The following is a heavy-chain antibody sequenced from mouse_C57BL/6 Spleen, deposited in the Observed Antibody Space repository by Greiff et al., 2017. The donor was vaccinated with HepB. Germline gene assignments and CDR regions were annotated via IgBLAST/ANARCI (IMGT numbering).Heavy chain of an antibody. V-gene: IGHV1-26*01. J-gene: IGHJ3*01. D-gene: IGHD1-1*02. CDR2: INPNNGGT. Sequence: VQLQQSGPELVKPGASVKISCKASGYTFTDYYMNWVKQSHGKSLEWIGDINPNNGGTSYNQKFKGKATLTVDKSSSTAYMELRSLTSEDSAVYYCAREDTMGFAYWGQGTLVTVSA. CDR3: AREDTMGFAY. CDR1: GYTFTDYY.